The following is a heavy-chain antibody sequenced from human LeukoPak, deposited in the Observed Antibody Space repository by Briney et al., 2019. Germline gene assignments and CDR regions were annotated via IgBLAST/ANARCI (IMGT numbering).Heavy chain of an antibody. Sequence: GGSLRLSCAASGFTFSGSAMHWVRQASGKGLEWVGRIRSKANSYATAYAASVKGRFTISRDDSKNMAYLQMNSLKTEDTAVYYCTRHSWSSDAFDIWGQGTMVTVSS. CDR1: GFTFSGSA. CDR2: IRSKANSYAT. J-gene: IGHJ3*02. CDR3: TRHSWSSDAFDI. V-gene: IGHV3-73*01. D-gene: IGHD3-3*01.